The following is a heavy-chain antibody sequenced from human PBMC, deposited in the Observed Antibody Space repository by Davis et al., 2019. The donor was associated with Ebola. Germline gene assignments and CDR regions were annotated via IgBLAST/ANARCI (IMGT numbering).Heavy chain of an antibody. CDR3: ATDLDYDFWSGPVKFDY. J-gene: IGHJ4*02. CDR2: IIPIFGTA. Sequence: SVKVSCKASGGTFSSYAISWVRQAPGQGLEWMGGIIPIFGTANYAQKFQGRVTMTEDTSTDTAYMELSSLRSEDTAVYYCATDLDYDFWSGPVKFDYWGQGTLVTVSS. CDR1: GGTFSSYA. D-gene: IGHD3-3*01. V-gene: IGHV1-69*06.